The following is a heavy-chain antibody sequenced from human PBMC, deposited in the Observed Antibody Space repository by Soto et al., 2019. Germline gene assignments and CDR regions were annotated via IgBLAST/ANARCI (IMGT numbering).Heavy chain of an antibody. D-gene: IGHD5-12*01. CDR1: GFTFSSYG. CDR2: ISYDGSNK. CDR3: AKDERLYYYYGMDG. Sequence: PGGSLRLSCAASGFTFSSYGMHWVRQAPGKGLEWVAVISYDGSNKYYADSVKGRFTISRDNSKNTLYLQMNSLRAEDTAVYYCAKDERLYYYYGMDGWGQGTTVTVSS. V-gene: IGHV3-30*18. J-gene: IGHJ6*02.